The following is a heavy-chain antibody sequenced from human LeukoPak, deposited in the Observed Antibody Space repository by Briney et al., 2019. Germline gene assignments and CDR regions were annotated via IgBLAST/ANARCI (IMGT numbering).Heavy chain of an antibody. Sequence: KAGGSLRLSCAASGFTFNRYNMNWVRRAPGKGLEWVSSISTSSSYIYYADSVRGRFTISRDNAKNSLYLQMNSLRAEDTAVYYCAELGITMIGGVWGKGTTVTISS. CDR1: GFTFNRYN. J-gene: IGHJ6*04. CDR2: ISTSSSYI. D-gene: IGHD3-10*02. CDR3: AELGITMIGGV. V-gene: IGHV3-21*01.